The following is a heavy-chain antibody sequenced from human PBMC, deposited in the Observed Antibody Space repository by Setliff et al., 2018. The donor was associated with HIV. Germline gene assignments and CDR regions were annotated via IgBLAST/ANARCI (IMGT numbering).Heavy chain of an antibody. J-gene: IGHJ3*02. CDR3: ARGLAQPGIAAAGTDAFDI. CDR2: INPGGVFSYNGDTT. D-gene: IGHD6-13*01. Sequence: ASVKVSCKVSGYTFPDYYMQWVRQAPGKGLEWMGIINPGGVFSYNGDTTIYAQKLQGRVTMTRDTSTSTVYMELSSLRSEDTAVYYCARGLAQPGIAAAGTDAFDIWGQGTMVTVSS. V-gene: IGHV1-46*01. CDR1: GYTFPDYY.